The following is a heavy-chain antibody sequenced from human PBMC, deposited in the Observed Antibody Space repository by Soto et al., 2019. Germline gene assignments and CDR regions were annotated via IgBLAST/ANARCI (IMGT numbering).Heavy chain of an antibody. J-gene: IGHJ6*02. CDR1: GFTFSNYG. CDR3: AKANFWSGYQRALNYYYGMDV. CDR2: ISYDGSNK. V-gene: IGHV3-30*18. D-gene: IGHD3-3*01. Sequence: PGGSLRLSCAASGFTFSNYGMHWVRQAPGKGLEWVAVISYDGSNKYYADSVKGRFTISRDNSKNTLYLQMNSLRAEDTAVYYCAKANFWSGYQRALNYYYGMDVWGQGTTVTVSS.